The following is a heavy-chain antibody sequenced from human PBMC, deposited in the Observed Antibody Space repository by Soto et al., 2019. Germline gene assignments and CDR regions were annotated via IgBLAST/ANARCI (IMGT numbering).Heavy chain of an antibody. V-gene: IGHV3-23*01. D-gene: IGHD4-17*01. CDR2: ISGSGGST. Sequence: GGARRLSWAGSGVTFSRYAMSWGRQAPGKGLEWVSAISGSGGSTYYADSVKGRFTISRDNSKNTLYLQMNSLRAEDTAVYYCAKEMYHEGTVTTLFDSWGQRTLVTVSS. CDR3: AKEMYHEGTVTTLFDS. J-gene: IGHJ4*02. CDR1: GVTFSRYA.